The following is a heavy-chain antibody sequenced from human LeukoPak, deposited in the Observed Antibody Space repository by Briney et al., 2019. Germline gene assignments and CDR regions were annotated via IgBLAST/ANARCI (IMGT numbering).Heavy chain of an antibody. D-gene: IGHD6-13*01. CDR1: GFTFSSYG. CDR3: ARPIGYSSSWPPHDP. J-gene: IGHJ5*02. Sequence: GGSLRLSCAASGFTFSSYGMHWVRQAPGKGLEWVAVISYDGSNKYYADSVKGRFTISRDNSKNTLYLQINSLRVEDTAVYYCARPIGYSSSWPPHDPWGQGTPVTVSS. V-gene: IGHV3-30*03. CDR2: ISYDGSNK.